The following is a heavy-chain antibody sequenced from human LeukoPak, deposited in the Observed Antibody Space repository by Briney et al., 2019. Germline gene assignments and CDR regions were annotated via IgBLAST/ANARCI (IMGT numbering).Heavy chain of an antibody. CDR1: GFTFSSYG. J-gene: IGHJ4*02. D-gene: IGHD5-18*01. V-gene: IGHV3-23*01. CDR3: AKDRYNTAMVSFDY. Sequence: RGSLRLSCAASGFTFSSYGMHWVRQAPGKRLEWVSGISGSGGSTYYADSVKGRFTISRDNSRSTLYLQMNSLRAEDTALYYCAKDRYNTAMVSFDYWGQGTLVTVSS. CDR2: ISGSGGST.